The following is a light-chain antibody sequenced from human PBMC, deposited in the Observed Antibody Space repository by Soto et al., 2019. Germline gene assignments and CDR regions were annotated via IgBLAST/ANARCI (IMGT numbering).Light chain of an antibody. CDR3: QKRSNWPRT. CDR1: QSVSRY. V-gene: IGKV3-11*01. CDR2: DAS. Sequence: EIVLTQSPVTLSLSPGEIATLSCRASQSVSRYLAWFQQKPGQVPRLLIYDASNRATGIPARFSGSGSGTDFTLTISSLEPEDFAVYYCQKRSNWPRTFGQGTKVDIK. J-gene: IGKJ1*01.